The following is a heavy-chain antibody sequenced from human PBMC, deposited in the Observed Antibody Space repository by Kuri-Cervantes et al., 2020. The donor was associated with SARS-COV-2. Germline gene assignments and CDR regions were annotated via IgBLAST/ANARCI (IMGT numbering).Heavy chain of an antibody. D-gene: IGHD3-22*01. V-gene: IGHV3-21*06. Sequence: GESLKISCAASGFDFSTYSMNWVRQAPGKGLEWVSSIVGPSNSYIYYADSVKGRFTMSRDNAKDSLYLQMNSLRADDTAVYYCARALVVTDAFDIWGQGTMVTVSS. CDR3: ARALVVTDAFDI. J-gene: IGHJ3*02. CDR2: IVGPSNSYI. CDR1: GFDFSTYS.